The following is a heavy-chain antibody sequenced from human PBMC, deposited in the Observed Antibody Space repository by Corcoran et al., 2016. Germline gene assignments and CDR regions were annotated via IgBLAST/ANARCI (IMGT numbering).Heavy chain of an antibody. CDR1: GFNFSSYG. J-gene: IGHJ4*02. CDR3: AKDLAIAAAPDGGGY. V-gene: IGHV3-30*18. D-gene: IGHD6-13*01. CDR2: ISYDGSNK. Sequence: QVQLVESGGGVVQPGRSLRLSCAASGFNFSSYGMHWVRQAPGKGLEWVAVISYDGSNKYYADSVKGRFTISRDNSKNTLYLQMNSLRAEDTAVYYCAKDLAIAAAPDGGGYWGQGTLGTGSP.